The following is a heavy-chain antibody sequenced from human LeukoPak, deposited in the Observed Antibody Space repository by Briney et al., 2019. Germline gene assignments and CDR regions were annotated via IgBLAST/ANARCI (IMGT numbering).Heavy chain of an antibody. J-gene: IGHJ4*02. D-gene: IGHD5-24*01. Sequence: PGGSLRLSCAASGFTFSSYAMHWVRQAPGKGLEYVSAISSNGGSTYYANSVKGRFTISRDNSKNTLYLQMGSLRAEDMAVYYCARRATGDYWGQGTLVTVSS. CDR3: ARRATGDY. CDR1: GFTFSSYA. V-gene: IGHV3-64*01. CDR2: ISSNGGST.